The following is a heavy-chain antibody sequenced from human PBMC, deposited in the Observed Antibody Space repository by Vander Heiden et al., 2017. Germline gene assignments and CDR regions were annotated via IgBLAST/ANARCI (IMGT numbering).Heavy chain of an antibody. CDR2: ISSSSSYI. Sequence: EVQLVESGGGLVKPGGSLRLSCAASGFTFSSYSMNWGGQAPGKGLEWVSSISSSSSYIYYADSVKGRFTISRDNAKNSLYLQMNSLRAEDTAVYYCASSPQLRGRGDAFDIWGQGTMVTVSS. CDR3: ASSPQLRGRGDAFDI. D-gene: IGHD3-10*01. V-gene: IGHV3-21*01. CDR1: GFTFSSYS. J-gene: IGHJ3*02.